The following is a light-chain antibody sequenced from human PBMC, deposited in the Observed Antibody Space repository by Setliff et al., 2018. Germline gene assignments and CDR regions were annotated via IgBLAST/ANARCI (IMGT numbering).Light chain of an antibody. CDR2: EVT. Sequence: QSALTQPASVSGSPGQSITISCSGTIGDVGAYDFVSWYQHHPGKAPKLVIYEVTNRPSGISNRFSGSKSGNPASLIISGLQAEDEADYYCSAYTSSSTYVFGTGTKVTV. V-gene: IGLV2-14*01. CDR3: SAYTSSSTYV. CDR1: IGDVGAYDF. J-gene: IGLJ1*01.